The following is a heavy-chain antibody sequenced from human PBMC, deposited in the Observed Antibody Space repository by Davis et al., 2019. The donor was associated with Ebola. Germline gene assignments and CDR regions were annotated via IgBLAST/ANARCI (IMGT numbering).Heavy chain of an antibody. J-gene: IGHJ6*02. CDR3: ARLYTAMVFYGMDV. V-gene: IGHV4-59*08. Sequence: MPSETLSLTCTVSSGSISSNYWSWIRQPPGKGLEWIGYIYYSGSTNYNPSLKSRVSISVDTSKNQFSLKLSSVTAADTAVYYCARLYTAMVFYGMDVWGQGTTVTVSS. CDR1: SGSISSNY. CDR2: IYYSGST. D-gene: IGHD5-18*01.